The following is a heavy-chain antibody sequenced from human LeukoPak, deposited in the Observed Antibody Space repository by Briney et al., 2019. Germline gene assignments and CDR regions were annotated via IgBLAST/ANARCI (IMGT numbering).Heavy chain of an antibody. CDR2: IYPGDSDT. CDR3: ARAGYYDSSGQYYFDY. Sequence: GASLKISSKGSGSRFTSYWIGWVRQLPGKGLEWMGIIYPGDSDTRYSPSFQGQVTISADKSISTAYLQWSSLKASDTAMYYCARAGYYDSSGQYYFDYWGQGTLVTVSS. D-gene: IGHD3-22*01. V-gene: IGHV5-51*01. J-gene: IGHJ4*02. CDR1: GSRFTSYW.